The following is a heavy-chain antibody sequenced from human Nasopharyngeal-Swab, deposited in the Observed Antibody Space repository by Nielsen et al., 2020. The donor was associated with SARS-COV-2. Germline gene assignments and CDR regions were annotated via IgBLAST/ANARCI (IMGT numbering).Heavy chain of an antibody. Sequence: GGSLRLSCAVSGSSFSRYSMSWVRQAPGKGLEWVANIKQDGSEKYYVDSVKGRFTISRDSAQNSLYLQMNSLRAEDTAVYYCARVKDDFWGDFDYWGQGTLVTVSS. D-gene: IGHD3-3*01. CDR3: ARVKDDFWGDFDY. J-gene: IGHJ4*02. CDR2: IKQDGSEK. CDR1: GSSFSRYS. V-gene: IGHV3-7*01.